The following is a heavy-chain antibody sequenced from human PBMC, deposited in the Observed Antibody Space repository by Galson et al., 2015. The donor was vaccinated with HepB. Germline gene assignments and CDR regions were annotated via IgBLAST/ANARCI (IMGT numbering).Heavy chain of an antibody. V-gene: IGHV1-2*06. CDR1: GYMFISYY. D-gene: IGHD2-2*01. CDR3: ARDVQPDF. CDR2: ISVDSGST. J-gene: IGHJ4*02. Sequence: SVKVSCKASGYMFISYYMHWVRQAPGQGLEWMGRISVDSGSTDYAQKFEGRFTMTRDRSISTVYMELRGLTSDDTAVYYCARDVQPDFWGQGTLVTVST.